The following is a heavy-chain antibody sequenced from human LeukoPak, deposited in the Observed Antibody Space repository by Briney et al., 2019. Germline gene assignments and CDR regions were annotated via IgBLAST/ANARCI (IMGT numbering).Heavy chain of an antibody. J-gene: IGHJ4*02. Sequence: GGSLRLPCAASGFTFSDYYMSWIRQAPGKGLEWVSYISSSDSTIYYADSVKGRFTISRDNAKNSLYLQMNSLRAEDTAVYYCARDRGSSSYTDYWGQGTLVTVSS. CDR2: ISSSDSTI. D-gene: IGHD6-6*01. CDR1: GFTFSDYY. V-gene: IGHV3-11*01. CDR3: ARDRGSSSYTDY.